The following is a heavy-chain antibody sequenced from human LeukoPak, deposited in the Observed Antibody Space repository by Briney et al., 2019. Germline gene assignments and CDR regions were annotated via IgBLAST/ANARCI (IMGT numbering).Heavy chain of an antibody. J-gene: IGHJ4*02. CDR1: GFTFSSYS. V-gene: IGHV3-21*01. Sequence: NPGGSLRLSCAASGFTFSSYSMNWVRQAPAKGLEWVSSISSSSSYIYYADSVKGRFTISRDNAKNSLYLQMNSLRAEDTAVYYCAREGVYCSSTSCFPGYWGQGTLVTVSS. CDR3: AREGVYCSSTSCFPGY. CDR2: ISSSSSYI. D-gene: IGHD2-2*01.